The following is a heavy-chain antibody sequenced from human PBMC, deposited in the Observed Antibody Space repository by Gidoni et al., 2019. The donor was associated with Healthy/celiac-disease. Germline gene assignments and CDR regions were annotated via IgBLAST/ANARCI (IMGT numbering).Heavy chain of an antibody. CDR2: TNPIFGKA. Sequence: QVQLVQSGAEVKKPGSSVKVSCKASGGTSRSYSMSWVRKAPGQGLEWMGGTNPIFGKANYEQKFQGRVTITADESTSTAYMELSSLGSEDTAVYYCARGGPHGGYPNYFDYWGQGTLVTVSS. CDR1: GGTSRSYS. CDR3: ARGGPHGGYPNYFDY. V-gene: IGHV1-69*01. D-gene: IGHD3-16*01. J-gene: IGHJ4*02.